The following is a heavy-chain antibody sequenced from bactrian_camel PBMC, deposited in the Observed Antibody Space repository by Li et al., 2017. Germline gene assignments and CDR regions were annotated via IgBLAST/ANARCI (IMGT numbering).Heavy chain of an antibody. D-gene: IGHD2*01. CDR1: SYTYSRYC. CDR2: IYTGGGMEHGVT. Sequence: QLVESGGGSVQAGGSLRLSCASSSYTYSRYCMAWFRQAPEKEREGVASIYTGGGMEHGVTYYAASVKGRFTISQDSATKTVYLQMISLKPEDTAMYHCAARPDCYRGSWPTLGYYARGTQVTVS. V-gene: IGHV3S25*01. J-gene: IGHJ4*01.